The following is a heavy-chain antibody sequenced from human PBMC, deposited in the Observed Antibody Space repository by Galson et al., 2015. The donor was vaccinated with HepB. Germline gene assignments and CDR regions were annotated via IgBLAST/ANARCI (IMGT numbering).Heavy chain of an antibody. D-gene: IGHD6-13*01. V-gene: IGHV3-30*18. CDR2: ISYDGSNK. Sequence: SLRLSCAASGFTFSSYGMHWVRQAPGKGLEWVAVISYDGSNKYYADSVKGRFTISRDNSKNTLYLQMNSLRAEDTAVYYCAKDPYSSRTYYYGMDVWGQGTTVTVSS. CDR1: GFTFSSYG. J-gene: IGHJ6*02. CDR3: AKDPYSSRTYYYGMDV.